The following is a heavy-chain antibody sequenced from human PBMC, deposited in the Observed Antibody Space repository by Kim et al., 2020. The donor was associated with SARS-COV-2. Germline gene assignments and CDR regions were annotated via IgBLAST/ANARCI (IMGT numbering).Heavy chain of an antibody. V-gene: IGHV1-69*04. J-gene: IGHJ4*02. Sequence: NYAQKFQGRVTITEDNSTGTAYMELSSLRSEDTAVYYCARDSSITTGFDYWGQGTLVTVSS. CDR3: ARDSSITTGFDY. D-gene: IGHD4-17*01.